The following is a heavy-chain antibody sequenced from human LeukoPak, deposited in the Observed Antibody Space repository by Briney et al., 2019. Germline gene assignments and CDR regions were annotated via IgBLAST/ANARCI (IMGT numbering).Heavy chain of an antibody. CDR2: INPNSGGT. CDR1: GYTFTGYY. D-gene: IGHD3-22*01. V-gene: IGHV1-2*02. J-gene: IGHJ6*02. Sequence: ASVKVSCKASGYTFTGYYMHWVRQAPGQGLEWMGWINPNSGGTNYAQKFQGRVTMTRDTSISTGYMELSRLRSDDTAVYYCARDQRRHYYDSSGYYSYGMDVWGQGTTVTVSS. CDR3: ARDQRRHYYDSSGYYSYGMDV.